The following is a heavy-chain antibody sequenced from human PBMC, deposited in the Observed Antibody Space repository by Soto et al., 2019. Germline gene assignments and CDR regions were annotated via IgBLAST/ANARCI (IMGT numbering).Heavy chain of an antibody. D-gene: IGHD3-10*01. CDR2: ISGSGGST. CDR3: ATHLETVLLWFGELSAFDY. J-gene: IGHJ4*02. V-gene: IGHV3-23*01. Sequence: GGSLRLSCAASGFTFSSYAMSWVRQAPGKGLEWVSAISGSGGSTYYADSVKGRFTISRDNSKNTLYLQMNSLRAEDTAVYYCATHLETVLLWFGELSAFDYWGQGTLVTVSS. CDR1: GFTFSSYA.